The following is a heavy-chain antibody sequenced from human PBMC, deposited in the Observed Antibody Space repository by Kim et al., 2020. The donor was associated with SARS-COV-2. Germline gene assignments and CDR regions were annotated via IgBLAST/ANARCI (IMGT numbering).Heavy chain of an antibody. V-gene: IGHV4-39*01. Sequence: YYRQSLKGRLPISVDRSKGQFSLKLSSLTATDTAVYYCASGIVAATFAFDVWGQGTMVSVSS. CDR3: ASGIVAATFAFDV. D-gene: IGHD1-26*01. J-gene: IGHJ3*01.